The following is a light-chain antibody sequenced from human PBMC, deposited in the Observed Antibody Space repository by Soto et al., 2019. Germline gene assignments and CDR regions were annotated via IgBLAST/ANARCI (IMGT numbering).Light chain of an antibody. CDR2: DTS. V-gene: IGKV3-15*01. Sequence: EIVMTQSPASLSVTPGERVTLSCRASQSVNRQLLWYQHRPGQAPRLLIYDTSARAAGIPARFSGSGSATEFTLTISSLQSEDFALYNCQHTLKWPPTFGQGTRVEI. CDR1: QSVNRQ. CDR3: QHTLKWPPT. J-gene: IGKJ1*01.